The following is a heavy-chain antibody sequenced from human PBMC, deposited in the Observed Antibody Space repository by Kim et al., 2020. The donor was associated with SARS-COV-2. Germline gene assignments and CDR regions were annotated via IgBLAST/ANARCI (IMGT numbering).Heavy chain of an antibody. CDR3: ARVIVTQWLVHPPGMDV. V-gene: IGHV1-18*04. CDR2: ISAYNGNT. D-gene: IGHD6-19*01. CDR1: GYTFTSYG. J-gene: IGHJ6*02. Sequence: ASVKVSCKASGYTFTSYGISWVRQAPGQGLEWMGWISAYNGNTNYAQKLQGRVTRTTDTSTSTAYMELRSLRSDDTAVYYCARVIVTQWLVHPPGMDVWGQGTTVTVSS.